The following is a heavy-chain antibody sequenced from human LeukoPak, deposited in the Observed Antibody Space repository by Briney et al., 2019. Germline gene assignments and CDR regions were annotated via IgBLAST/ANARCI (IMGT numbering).Heavy chain of an antibody. J-gene: IGHJ2*01. Sequence: SETLSLTCTVSGGSISGHHWSWIRQPAGKGLEWIGRIYTSGSTNYNPSLKSRVTMSVDTSKNQFSLKLSSVTAADTAVYYCARIYGDYWYFDLWGRGTLVTVSS. V-gene: IGHV4-4*07. CDR1: GGSISGHH. D-gene: IGHD4-17*01. CDR2: IYTSGST. CDR3: ARIYGDYWYFDL.